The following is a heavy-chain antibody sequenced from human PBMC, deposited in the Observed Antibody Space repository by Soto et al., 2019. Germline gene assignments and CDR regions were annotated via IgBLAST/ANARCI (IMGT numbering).Heavy chain of an antibody. CDR1: GGTFSSYA. V-gene: IGHV1-69*12. D-gene: IGHD2-2*01. CDR3: ARAEDIVLVPAAKNWFGP. CDR2: IIPIFGTA. Sequence: QVQLVQSGAEVKKPGSSVKVSCKASGGTFSSYAISWVRQAPGQGLEWMGGIIPIFGTANYAQKFQGRVTLPADASRSTAYRELSSLRSEDTAVYYCARAEDIVLVPAAKNWFGPWGQGTLVTVSS. J-gene: IGHJ5*02.